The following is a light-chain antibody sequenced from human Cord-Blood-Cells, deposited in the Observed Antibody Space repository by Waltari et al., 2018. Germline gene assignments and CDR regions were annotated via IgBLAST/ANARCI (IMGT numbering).Light chain of an antibody. V-gene: IGLV3-21*04. CDR1: NIGSKS. J-gene: IGLJ3*02. Sequence: SYVLTQPPSVSVAPGKTARITCGGNNIGSKSVHWYQQKPGQAPVLVSYYDSDRPSGIPEGFSGSNSGNTATLTISRVEAGDEADYYCQVWDSSSDHWVFGGGTKLTVL. CDR3: QVWDSSSDHWV. CDR2: YDS.